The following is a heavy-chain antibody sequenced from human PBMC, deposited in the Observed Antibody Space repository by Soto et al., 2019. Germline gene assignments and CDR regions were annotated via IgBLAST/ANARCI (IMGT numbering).Heavy chain of an antibody. D-gene: IGHD3-22*01. V-gene: IGHV3-53*02. J-gene: IGHJ3*02. CDR2: IYSGGST. CDR1: GFTVSSNY. Sequence: EVQLVETGGGLIQPGGSLRLSCAASGFTVSSNYMSWVRQAPGKGLEWVSVIYSGGSTYYADSVKGRFTISRDNSKNTLYLQMNSLRAEDTAVYYCARDDSSGYGGAFDIWGQGTMVTVSS. CDR3: ARDDSSGYGGAFDI.